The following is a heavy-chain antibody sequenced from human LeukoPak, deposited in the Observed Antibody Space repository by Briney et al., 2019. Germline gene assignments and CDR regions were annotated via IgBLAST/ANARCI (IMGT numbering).Heavy chain of an antibody. CDR1: GYTFTSYD. V-gene: IGHV1-8*03. J-gene: IGHJ4*02. D-gene: IGHD3-3*01. CDR3: ARGPGDFWSGYYKV. Sequence: ASVKVSCKASGYTFTSYDINWVRQATGQGLEWMGWMNPNSGTTGYAQKFQGRVTITRNTSISTAYMELSSLRSEDTAVYYCARGPGDFWSGYYKVWGQGTLVTVSS. CDR2: MNPNSGTT.